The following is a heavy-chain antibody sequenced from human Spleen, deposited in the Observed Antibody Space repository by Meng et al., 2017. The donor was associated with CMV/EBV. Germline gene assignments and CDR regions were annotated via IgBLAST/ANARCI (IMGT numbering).Heavy chain of an antibody. J-gene: IGHJ4*02. CDR1: GFTVSSNY. V-gene: IGHV3-66*02. CDR2: IYSGGST. Sequence: GESLKISCAASGFTVSSNYMSWVRQAPGKGLEWVSIIYSGGSTYYADSVKGRFTISRDNSKNTVYLQMNSLRAEDTAVYYCARDNHYDFWSGYDYWGQGTLVTVSS. CDR3: ARDNHYDFWSGYDY. D-gene: IGHD3-3*01.